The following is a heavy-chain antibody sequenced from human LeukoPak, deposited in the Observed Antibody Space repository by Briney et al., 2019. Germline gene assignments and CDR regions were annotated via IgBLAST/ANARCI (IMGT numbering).Heavy chain of an antibody. D-gene: IGHD6-19*01. J-gene: IGHJ4*02. CDR3: ARLTKGEQWLAYYFDY. Sequence: SETLSLTCTVSGGPISGFVWSWIRQPSGEGLDYIGFIYDTGTPTNYNPLLKSRVTLSVDTSKNQFSLNLKSVTAADTAVYYCARLTKGEQWLAYYFDYWGQGALVTVSS. CDR1: GGPISGFV. V-gene: IGHV4-59*08. CDR2: IYDTGTPT.